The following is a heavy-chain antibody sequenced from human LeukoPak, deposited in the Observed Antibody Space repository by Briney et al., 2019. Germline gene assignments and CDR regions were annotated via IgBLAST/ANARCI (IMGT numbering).Heavy chain of an antibody. CDR2: IIPIFGTA. Sequence: GASVKVSCKASGYTFTSNGISWVRQAPGQGLEWMGRIIPIFGTANYAQKFQGRVTITTDESTSTAYMELSSLRSEDTAVYYCARYKYSSSSGYFDYWGQGTLVTVSS. J-gene: IGHJ4*02. CDR1: GYTFTSNG. D-gene: IGHD6-6*01. CDR3: ARYKYSSSSGYFDY. V-gene: IGHV1-69*05.